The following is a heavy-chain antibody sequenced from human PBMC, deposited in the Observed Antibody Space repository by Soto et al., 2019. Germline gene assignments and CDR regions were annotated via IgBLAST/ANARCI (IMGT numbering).Heavy chain of an antibody. CDR2: IYYSGTT. CDR1: GGSISSGYYY. Sequence: SETLSLTCTVSGGSISSGYYYWSWIRQHPGKGLEWIGYIYYSGTTYYNPSLKSRVTISVDTSKNQFSLKLTSVTVADTAVYYCAIQNNGSYAPLDHWGQGTLVT. J-gene: IGHJ5*02. D-gene: IGHD2-8*01. V-gene: IGHV4-31*03. CDR3: AIQNNGSYAPLDH.